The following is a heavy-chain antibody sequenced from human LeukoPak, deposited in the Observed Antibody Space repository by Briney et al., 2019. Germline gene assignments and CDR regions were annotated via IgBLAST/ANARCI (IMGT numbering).Heavy chain of an antibody. V-gene: IGHV4-59*12. J-gene: IGHJ4*02. CDR3: ARGASPTDY. CDR1: GGSISSYY. CDR2: IYYSGST. Sequence: SETLSLTCTVSGGSISSYYWSWIRQPPGKGLEWIGYIYYSGSTNYNPSLKSRVTISVDTSKNQFSLKLSSVTAADTAVYYCARGASPTDYWGQGTLVTVSS.